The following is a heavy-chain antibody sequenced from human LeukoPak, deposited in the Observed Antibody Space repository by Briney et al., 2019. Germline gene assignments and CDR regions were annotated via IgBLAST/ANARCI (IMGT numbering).Heavy chain of an antibody. CDR2: INHSGST. CDR3: ARGLRITGTDY. CDR1: GGSFSGYY. Sequence: SETLSLTCAVYGGSFSGYYWSWIRQPPGKGLEWIGEINHSGSTNYNPSLKSRVTISLDTSKKQFTLKLSSVTAGDTSVYYCARGLRITGTDYWGQGTLVTVSS. V-gene: IGHV4-34*01. D-gene: IGHD1-20*01. J-gene: IGHJ4*02.